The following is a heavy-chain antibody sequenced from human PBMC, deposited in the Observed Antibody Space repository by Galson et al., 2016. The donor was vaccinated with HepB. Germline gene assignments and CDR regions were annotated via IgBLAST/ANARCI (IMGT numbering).Heavy chain of an antibody. CDR3: AVYSFPIAAAGPARSLHH. CDR2: INSDGSST. D-gene: IGHD6-13*01. Sequence: SLRLSCAASGFTFSSSWMHWVRQAPGKGLVWVSRINSDGSSTNYADSVKGRFTISRDNAKNTLYLQMNSLRAEDTAVYYCAVYSFPIAAAGPARSLHHWGQGTLVTVSS. V-gene: IGHV3-74*01. J-gene: IGHJ1*01. CDR1: GFTFSSSW.